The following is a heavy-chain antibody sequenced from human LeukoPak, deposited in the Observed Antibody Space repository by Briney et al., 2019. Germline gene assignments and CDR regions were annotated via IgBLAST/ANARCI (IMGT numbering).Heavy chain of an antibody. Sequence: PGGSLRLSCAASGFTFSSYGMHWVRQAAGEGLEWVAVIWYDGSNKYYADSVKGRFTISRDNSKNTLYLQMNSLRAEDTAVYYCARDFRDGYTSYFAYGGQGTLVTVS. D-gene: IGHD5-24*01. CDR1: GFTFSSYG. CDR3: ARDFRDGYTSYFAY. V-gene: IGHV3-33*01. J-gene: IGHJ4*02. CDR2: IWYDGSNK.